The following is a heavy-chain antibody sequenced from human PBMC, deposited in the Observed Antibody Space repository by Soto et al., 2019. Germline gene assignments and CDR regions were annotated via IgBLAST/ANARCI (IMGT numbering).Heavy chain of an antibody. CDR1: SGSISSSNW. D-gene: IGHD2-2*01. CDR3: ARGLRGYCSSTSCPPSGGNWFDP. CDR2: IYHSGST. Sequence: QVQLQESGPGLVKPSGTLSLTCAVSSGSISSSNWWSWVRQPPGKGLEWIGEIYHSGSTNYNPSLKSRVTISVDKSKNQFSLKLSSVTAADTAVYYCARGLRGYCSSTSCPPSGGNWFDPWGQGTLVTVSS. J-gene: IGHJ5*02. V-gene: IGHV4-4*02.